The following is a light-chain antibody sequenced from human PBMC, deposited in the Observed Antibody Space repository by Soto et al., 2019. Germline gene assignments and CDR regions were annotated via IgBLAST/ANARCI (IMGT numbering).Light chain of an antibody. J-gene: IGKJ2*01. CDR2: SAS. Sequence: DIVMTQSPDSLAVSLGERATINCKSSQSVLYSSNNRNYLTWYQQKPVQPPELLIYSASTRESGVPDRFSGSGSGQDFTLTISSLQAEDVAVYCCQQYYSSPYTFGQGTKLEIK. CDR1: QSVLYSSNNRNY. V-gene: IGKV4-1*01. CDR3: QQYYSSPYT.